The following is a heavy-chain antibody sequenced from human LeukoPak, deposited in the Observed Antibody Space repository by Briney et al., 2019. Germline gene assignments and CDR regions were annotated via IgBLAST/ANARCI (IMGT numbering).Heavy chain of an antibody. V-gene: IGHV3-23*01. D-gene: IGHD4-23*01. CDR3: AKETSDYGGNSYFDY. CDR1: GYPFSSYA. Sequence: GGSLRLSCAASGYPFSSYAMSWVRQAPGKGLEWVSAFSGSGGSTYYADSVKGRFTISRDNSKNTLYLQMNSLRAEDTAVYCCAKETSDYGGNSYFDYWGQGTLVTVSS. J-gene: IGHJ4*02. CDR2: FSGSGGST.